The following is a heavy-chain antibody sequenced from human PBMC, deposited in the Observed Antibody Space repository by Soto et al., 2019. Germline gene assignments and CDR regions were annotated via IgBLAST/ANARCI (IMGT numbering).Heavy chain of an antibody. J-gene: IGHJ3*02. CDR3: ARPMTTENDAFDI. CDR2: IYPGDSDT. Sequence: PGESLKISCKGSGYSFTSYWIGWVRQMPGKGLEWMGIIYPGDSDTRYGPSFQGQVTISADKSISTAYLQWSSLKASDTAMYYCARPMTTENDAFDIWGQGTMVTVSS. D-gene: IGHD4-17*01. V-gene: IGHV5-51*03. CDR1: GYSFTSYW.